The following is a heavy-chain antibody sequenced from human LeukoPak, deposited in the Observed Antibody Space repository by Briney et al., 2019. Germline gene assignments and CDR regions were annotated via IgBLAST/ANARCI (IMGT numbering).Heavy chain of an antibody. CDR1: GFTFSSYG. CDR2: IWYDGSNK. V-gene: IGHV3-33*08. J-gene: IGHJ4*02. Sequence: GRSLRLSCAASGFTFSSYGMHWVRQAPGKGLEWVAVIWYDGSNKYYADSVKGRFTISRDNSKSTLYLQMNSLRAEDTAVYYCARGLVSGGEEYYFDYWGQGTLVTVSS. D-gene: IGHD3-10*01. CDR3: ARGLVSGGEEYYFDY.